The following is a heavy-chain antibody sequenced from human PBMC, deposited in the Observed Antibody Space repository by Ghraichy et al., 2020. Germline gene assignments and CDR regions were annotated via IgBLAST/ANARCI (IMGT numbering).Heavy chain of an antibody. V-gene: IGHV3-7*03. J-gene: IGHJ3*02. CDR1: GLIFSTYW. D-gene: IGHD3-10*01. CDR3: SSGDTFGS. Sequence: GGSLRLSCAASGLIFSTYWMTWVRQAPGKGLEWVANINQDGREKYYVASVKGRFTISRDNAKNSLYLQMNGLRAEDTAVYYCSSGDTFGSWGQGTMVVVPS. CDR2: INQDGREK.